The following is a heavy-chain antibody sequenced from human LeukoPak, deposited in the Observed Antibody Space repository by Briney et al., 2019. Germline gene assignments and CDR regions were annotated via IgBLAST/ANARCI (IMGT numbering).Heavy chain of an antibody. CDR1: GFTFDDYA. Sequence: PGRSLRLSCAASGFTFDDYAMNWVRQAPGKGLEWVSSISSSSSYIYYADSVKGRFTISRDNAKNSLYLQMNSLRAEDTAVYYCARGGSSGYYYLDYWGQGTLVTVSS. V-gene: IGHV3-21*01. CDR2: ISSSSSYI. J-gene: IGHJ4*02. D-gene: IGHD3-22*01. CDR3: ARGGSSGYYYLDY.